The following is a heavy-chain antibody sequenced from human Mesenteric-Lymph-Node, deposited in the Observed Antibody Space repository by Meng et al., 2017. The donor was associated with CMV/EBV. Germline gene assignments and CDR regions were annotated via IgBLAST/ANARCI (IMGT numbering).Heavy chain of an antibody. CDR1: GYSISSGYY. D-gene: IGHD3-3*01. J-gene: IGHJ4*02. CDR2: IYHSGST. V-gene: IGHV4-38-2*02. CDR3: ARMRFLEWSHYFDY. Sequence: SETLSLTCTVSGYSISSGYYWGWIRQPPGKGLEWIGSIYHSGSTYYNPSLKSRVTISVDTSKNQFSLKLSSVTAADTAVYYCARMRFLEWSHYFDYWGQGTRVTVSS.